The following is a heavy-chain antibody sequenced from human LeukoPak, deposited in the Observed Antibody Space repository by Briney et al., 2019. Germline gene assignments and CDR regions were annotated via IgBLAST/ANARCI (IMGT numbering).Heavy chain of an antibody. CDR1: GGTFSSYA. J-gene: IGHJ6*02. V-gene: IGHV1-69*05. D-gene: IGHD5-18*01. CDR3: AREEYSYGSYYYYGMDV. Sequence: SVKVSCKASGGTFSSYAISWVRQAPGQGLEWMGGIIPIFGTANYAQKFQGRVTITTDESTSTAYMELSSLRSEDTAVYYCAREEYSYGSYYYYGMDVWGQGTTVTVSS. CDR2: IIPIFGTA.